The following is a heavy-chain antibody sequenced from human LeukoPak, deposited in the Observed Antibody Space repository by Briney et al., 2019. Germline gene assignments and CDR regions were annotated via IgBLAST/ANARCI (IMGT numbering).Heavy chain of an antibody. J-gene: IGHJ4*02. CDR3: ASRTYTYDSSGYYRRNYYFDY. D-gene: IGHD3-22*01. CDR2: IIPIFGTT. Sequence: ASVKVSCKASGGTFSSYDISWVRQAPGQGLEWMGGIIPIFGTTNYAQKLQGRVTITADESTSTAYMELSSLRSEDTAVYYCASRTYTYDSSGYYRRNYYFDYWGQGTLVTVSS. V-gene: IGHV1-69*13. CDR1: GGTFSSYD.